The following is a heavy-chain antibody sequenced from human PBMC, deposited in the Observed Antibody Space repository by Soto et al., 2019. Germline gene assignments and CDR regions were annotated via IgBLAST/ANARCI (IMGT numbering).Heavy chain of an antibody. J-gene: IGHJ4*02. CDR1: GGSFTSNNW. D-gene: IGHD1-7*01. CDR2: IYRTGST. V-gene: IGHV4-4*02. Sequence: SETLSLTCAVSGGSFTSNNWWTWVPQPPGQGLEWIGEIYRTGSTNYNPSLKSRVTISLDKSENQFSLKVTSLTAADTAVYYCASRDPGTSVDYWGQGTLVTVYS. CDR3: ASRDPGTSVDY.